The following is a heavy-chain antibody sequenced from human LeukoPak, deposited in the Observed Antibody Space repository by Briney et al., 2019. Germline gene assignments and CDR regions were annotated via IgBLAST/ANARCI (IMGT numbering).Heavy chain of an antibody. CDR3: ARVRLSPSRYGSGSYYNALPYGMDV. D-gene: IGHD3-10*01. V-gene: IGHV4-39*07. Sequence: PSETLSLTCTVSGGSISSSSYYWGWIRQPPGKGLEWIGSIYYSGSTYYNPSLKSRVTISVDTSKNQFSLKLSSVTAADTAVYYCARVRLSPSRYGSGSYYNALPYGMDVWGQGTTVTVSS. CDR1: GGSISSSSYY. J-gene: IGHJ6*02. CDR2: IYYSGST.